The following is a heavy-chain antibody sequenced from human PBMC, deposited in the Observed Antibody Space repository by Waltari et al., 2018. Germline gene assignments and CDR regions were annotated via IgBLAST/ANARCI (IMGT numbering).Heavy chain of an antibody. CDR1: GGSFSGYS. J-gene: IGHJ4*02. CDR3: ARVPRYDGSGRRRYFDY. CDR2: RNHSGRA. V-gene: IGHV4-34*01. Sequence: QVQLQQWGAGLLKPSETLSLTCAVYGGSFSGYSWSWISQPPGKGLEWFGERNHSGRANYDPALKGRAAISVGSSKSPFCSSLISVTAAETALYYCARVPRYDGSGRRRYFDYCGQGTLVTVSS. D-gene: IGHD3-10*01.